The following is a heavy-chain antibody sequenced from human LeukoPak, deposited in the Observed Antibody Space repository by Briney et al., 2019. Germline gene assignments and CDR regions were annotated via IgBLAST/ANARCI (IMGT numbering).Heavy chain of an antibody. D-gene: IGHD3-22*01. CDR2: VSGYNGNT. J-gene: IGHJ4*02. CDR3: AKDIHPGLDSGASCCFDY. CDR1: GYTFSRHG. V-gene: IGHV1-18*01. Sequence: GASVKVSCKTSGYTFSRHGITWVRQAPGQGLEWMGWVSGYNGNTNYAQNVQGRVTMNTDTSTNTAYMELRSLRSDDTAVYYCAKDIHPGLDSGASCCFDYWGQGTPVTVSS.